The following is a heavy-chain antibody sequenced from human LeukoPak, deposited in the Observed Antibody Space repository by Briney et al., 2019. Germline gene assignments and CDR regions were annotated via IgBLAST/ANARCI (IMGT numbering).Heavy chain of an antibody. V-gene: IGHV4-4*07. CDR2: IYTSGST. J-gene: IGHJ6*03. D-gene: IGHD3-16*02. CDR3: ARALQYYDYVWGSYRYQDV. CDR1: GGSISSYY. Sequence: SETLSLTCTVSGGSISSYYWSWIRQPAGKGLDWIGRIYTSGSTNYNPSLKSRVTMSVDTSKNQFSLKLSSVTAADTAVYYCARALQYYDYVWGSYRYQDVWGKGTTVTVSS.